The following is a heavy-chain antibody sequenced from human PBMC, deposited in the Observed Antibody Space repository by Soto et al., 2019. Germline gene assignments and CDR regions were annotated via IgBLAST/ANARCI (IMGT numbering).Heavy chain of an antibody. CDR2: IYSNGNT. J-gene: IGHJ4*02. CDR1: GDSINNYY. Sequence: PSETLSLTCTVSGDSINNYYWSWMRLPAGKGLEWIGRIYSNGNTYYNPSLKSRVSMSVDTSKNQFSLILKTVTAADTAVYYCARGGAVATTAHFDHWGQGTLVTVPQ. CDR3: ARGGAVATTAHFDH. V-gene: IGHV4-4*07. D-gene: IGHD5-12*01.